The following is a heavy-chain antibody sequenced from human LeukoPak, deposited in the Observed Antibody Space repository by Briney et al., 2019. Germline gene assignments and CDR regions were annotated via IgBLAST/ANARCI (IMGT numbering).Heavy chain of an antibody. Sequence: TSVKVSCKASGFTFTSSTMQWVRQARGHRLEWIGWIVVGSGNTNYAQKFQERVTITRDMSTSTAYMELSSLRSEDTAVYYCAASYYYDSSFGSFDTWGQGTLVTVSS. D-gene: IGHD3-22*01. J-gene: IGHJ5*02. V-gene: IGHV1-58*02. CDR2: IVVGSGNT. CDR1: GFTFTSST. CDR3: AASYYYDSSFGSFDT.